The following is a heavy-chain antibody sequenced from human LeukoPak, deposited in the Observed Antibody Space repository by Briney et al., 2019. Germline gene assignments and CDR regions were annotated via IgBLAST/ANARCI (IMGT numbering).Heavy chain of an antibody. V-gene: IGHV4-39*01. CDR1: GGSISSSSYY. Sequence: SETLSLTCTVSGGSISSSSYYWGWIRQPPGKGLEWIGSIYYSGNTYYNPSLKSQVTISVDTSKNQFSLKLSSVTAADTAVYYCARHVTYFDYWGQGTLVTVSS. J-gene: IGHJ4*02. CDR3: ARHVTYFDY. D-gene: IGHD3-16*02. CDR2: IYYSGNT.